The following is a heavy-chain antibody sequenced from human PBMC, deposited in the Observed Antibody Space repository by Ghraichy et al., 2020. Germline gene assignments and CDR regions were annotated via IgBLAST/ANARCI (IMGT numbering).Heavy chain of an antibody. CDR1: GGSISSYY. D-gene: IGHD5-12*01. CDR3: ARSVVATTYDY. V-gene: IGHV4-59*01. Sequence: SETLSLTCTVSGGSISSYYWSWIRQPPGKGLEWIGYIYYSGSTNYNPSLKSRVTISVDTSKNQFSLKLSSVTAADTAVYYCARSVVATTYDYWGQGTLVTVSS. CDR2: IYYSGST. J-gene: IGHJ4*02.